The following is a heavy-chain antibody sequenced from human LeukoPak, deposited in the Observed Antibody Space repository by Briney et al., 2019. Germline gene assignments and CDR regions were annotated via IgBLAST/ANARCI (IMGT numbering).Heavy chain of an antibody. D-gene: IGHD2-15*01. V-gene: IGHV4-4*07. Sequence: SETLSLTCAVSGGSISSYYWSWIRQPAGKGLEWIGRIYTSGSTNYNPSLKSRVTISVDTSKNQFSLKLSSVTAADTAVYYCASHLRYCSGGSCYAHFQHWGQGTLVTVSS. CDR1: GGSISSYY. J-gene: IGHJ1*01. CDR2: IYTSGST. CDR3: ASHLRYCSGGSCYAHFQH.